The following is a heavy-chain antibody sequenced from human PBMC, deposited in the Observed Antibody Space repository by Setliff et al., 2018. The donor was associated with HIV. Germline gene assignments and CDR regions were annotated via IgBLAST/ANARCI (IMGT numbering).Heavy chain of an antibody. V-gene: IGHV7-4-1*02. D-gene: IGHD3-22*01. CDR2: INTHSGNP. CDR3: ARFYDSGASYSDDAFDI. J-gene: IGHJ3*02. CDR1: GYTFTTYS. Sequence: ASVKVSCKASGYTFTTYSMNWVRQAPGQGLEWMGWINTHSGNPTYAQAFTGRFVFSLDTSVSTAYLQISSLRAEDTAVYYCARFYDSGASYSDDAFDIWGQGTMVTV.